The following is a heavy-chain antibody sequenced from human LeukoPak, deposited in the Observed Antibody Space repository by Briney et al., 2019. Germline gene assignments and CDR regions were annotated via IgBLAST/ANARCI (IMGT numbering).Heavy chain of an antibody. D-gene: IGHD3-10*01. CDR2: ISYDGSNK. J-gene: IGHJ4*02. Sequence: QPGGSLRLSCAASRSTFSDYAMHWVRQAPGKGLEWVAVISYDGSNKYYADSVKGRFTISRDNSKNTLYLQMNSLRAEDTAVYYCAREGFGELFFYGSGWYSGGYFDYRGQGTLVTVSS. CDR1: RSTFSDYA. V-gene: IGHV3-30-3*01. CDR3: AREGFGELFFYGSGWYSGGYFDY.